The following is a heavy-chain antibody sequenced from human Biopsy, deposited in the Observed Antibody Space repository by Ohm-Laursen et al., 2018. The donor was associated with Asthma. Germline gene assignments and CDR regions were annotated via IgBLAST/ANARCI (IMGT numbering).Heavy chain of an antibody. CDR1: GSTFIHFA. CDR2: INAGDGNT. V-gene: IGHV1-3*01. Sequence: ASVKVSCKASGSTFIHFAIHWVRQAPGQRLEWMGWINAGDGNTKYSQKFQGGVTITRDTSASTAYMDLRSLRSDDTAMYYCARTYYDFLTGQVNDAFALWGQGTMVTVSS. D-gene: IGHD3-9*01. J-gene: IGHJ3*01. CDR3: ARTYYDFLTGQVNDAFAL.